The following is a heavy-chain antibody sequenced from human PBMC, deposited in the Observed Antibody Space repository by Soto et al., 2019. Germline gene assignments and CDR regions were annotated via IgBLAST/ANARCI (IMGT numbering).Heavy chain of an antibody. CDR2: MNPNSGNT. CDR3: ARKEYSSSSGYYYYGMDV. Sequence: ASVKVSCKASGYSFTSYDINWGRQATGQGLEWMGWMNPNSGNTGYAQKFQGRVTMTRNTSTSTAYMELSSLRSEDTAVYYCARKEYSSSSGYYYYGMDVWGQGTTVTVSS. J-gene: IGHJ6*02. V-gene: IGHV1-8*01. D-gene: IGHD6-6*01. CDR1: GYSFTSYD.